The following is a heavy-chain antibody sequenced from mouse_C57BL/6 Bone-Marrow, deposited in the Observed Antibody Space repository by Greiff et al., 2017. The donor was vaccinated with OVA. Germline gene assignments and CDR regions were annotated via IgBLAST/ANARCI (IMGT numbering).Heavy chain of an antibody. Sequence: DVQLQASGGDLVKPGGSLKLSCAASGFTFSSYGMSWVRQTPDKRLEWVATISSGGSYTYYPDSVKGRFTISRDNAKNTLYLQMSSLKSEDTAMYYCARHGATDYAMDYWGQGTSVTVSS. V-gene: IGHV5-6*01. J-gene: IGHJ4*01. CDR1: GFTFSSYG. CDR3: ARHGATDYAMDY. CDR2: ISSGGSYT. D-gene: IGHD3-1*01.